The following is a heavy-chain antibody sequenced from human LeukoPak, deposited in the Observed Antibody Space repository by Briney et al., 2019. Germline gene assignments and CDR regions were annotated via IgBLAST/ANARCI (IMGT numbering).Heavy chain of an antibody. Sequence: ASVKVSCKASVYTFTSYGISWVRQAPGQGLEWMGWISAYNGNTNYAQKLQGRVTMTTDTSTSTAYMELRSLRSDDTAVYYCARVPSSPFSFANWFDPWGQGTLVTVSS. CDR1: VYTFTSYG. J-gene: IGHJ5*02. CDR3: ARVPSSPFSFANWFDP. V-gene: IGHV1-18*01. D-gene: IGHD3-16*01. CDR2: ISAYNGNT.